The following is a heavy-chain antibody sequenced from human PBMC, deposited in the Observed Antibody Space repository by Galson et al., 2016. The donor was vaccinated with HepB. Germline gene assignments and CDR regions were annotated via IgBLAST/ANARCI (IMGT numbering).Heavy chain of an antibody. CDR3: AREGVYSSSPIDY. Sequence: SETLSLTCTVSGGSIVISAHYWVWIRQPPGEGLEWIGSIYFNGGAYYNPSLKSRVTMSVDTSKNQFSLTVNSVTAADTAVYYCAREGVYSSSPIDYWGQGTLVTVSS. CDR1: GGSIVISAHY. CDR2: IYFNGGA. V-gene: IGHV4-39*07. D-gene: IGHD6-6*01. J-gene: IGHJ4*02.